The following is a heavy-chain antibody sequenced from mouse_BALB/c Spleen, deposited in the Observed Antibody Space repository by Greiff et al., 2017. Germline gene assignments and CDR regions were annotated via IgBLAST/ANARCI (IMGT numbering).Heavy chain of an antibody. CDR2: IFPGTGTT. CDR1: GYTFTSYW. D-gene: IGHD2-3*01. CDR3: ARRDYDGYPYYFDY. J-gene: IGHJ2*01. Sequence: QVQLQQSGAELVKPGASVKLSCKTSGYTFTSYWIQWVKQRPGQGLGWIGEIFPGTGTTYYNEKFKGKATLTIDTSSSTAYMQLSSLTSEDSAVYCGARRDYDGYPYYFDYWGQGTTLTVSS. V-gene: IGHV1S132*01.